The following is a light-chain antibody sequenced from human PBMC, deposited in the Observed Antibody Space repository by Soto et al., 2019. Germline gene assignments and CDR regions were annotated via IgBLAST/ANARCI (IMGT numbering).Light chain of an antibody. J-gene: IGKJ1*01. CDR2: DAS. CDR1: QSVSGH. CDR3: QQRYNWPWT. Sequence: EIVMTQSPATLSVSPGERATLSCRASQSVSGHLDWYQQKPGQAPRLLIYDASTRATGIPARFSGSGSGAEFTLTISSLQSEDFAVYYCQQRYNWPWTFGQGTKVDIK. V-gene: IGKV3-15*01.